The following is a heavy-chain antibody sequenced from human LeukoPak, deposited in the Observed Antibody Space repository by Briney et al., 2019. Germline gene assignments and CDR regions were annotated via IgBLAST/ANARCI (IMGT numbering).Heavy chain of an antibody. D-gene: IGHD6-6*01. CDR2: INPNSGGT. CDR1: GYTFTSYG. J-gene: IGHJ4*02. V-gene: IGHV1-2*02. CDR3: ARDQSTSFSSSYHFDY. Sequence: ASVKVSCKASGYTFTSYGISWVRQAPGQGLEWMGWINPNSGGTNYAQKFQDRVTMTRDTSISTVYMELGSLRSDDTAVYYCARDQSTSFSSSYHFDYWGQGTLVTVSS.